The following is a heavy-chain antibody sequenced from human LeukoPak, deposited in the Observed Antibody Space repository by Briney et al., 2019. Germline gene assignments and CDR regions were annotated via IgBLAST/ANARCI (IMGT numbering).Heavy chain of an antibody. Sequence: GGSLRLSCAASGFTFSSYSMNWVRQAPGKGLEWVSSISSSSSYIYYADSVKGRFTISRDNAKNSLYLQMNSLRAEDTAVNYCAGAEGATIEANDYWGQGTLVTVSS. V-gene: IGHV3-21*01. J-gene: IGHJ4*02. D-gene: IGHD1-26*01. CDR2: ISSSSSYI. CDR1: GFTFSSYS. CDR3: AGAEGATIEANDY.